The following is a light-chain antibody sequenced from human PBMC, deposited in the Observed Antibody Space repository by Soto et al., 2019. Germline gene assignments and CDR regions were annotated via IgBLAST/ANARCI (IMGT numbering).Light chain of an antibody. V-gene: IGKV3-20*01. CDR3: KQYGTSPHT. CDR1: QSVNSNY. CDR2: GAS. J-gene: IGKJ2*01. Sequence: EIVLTQSPGTLSLSPGERATLSCRASQSVNSNYLAWYQQKPGQVPRPLIYGASIRAAGVPDRLRGSGSGTEFILPISRLEPEDYAVYYFKQYGTSPHTFGQGTKLEIK.